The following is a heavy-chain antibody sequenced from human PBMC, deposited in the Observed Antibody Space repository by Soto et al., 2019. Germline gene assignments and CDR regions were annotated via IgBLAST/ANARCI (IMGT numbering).Heavy chain of an antibody. CDR3: ARDWSYSLDV. Sequence: PGGSLRLFCAVSGSTFSNDWMHWVRQAPGKGLVWVSHINSDGSSTNYADFVKGRFTIARDNAKNTVYLQMNSLRAEDTAVYYCARDWSYSLDVWGQGTTVTVSS. CDR1: GSTFSNDW. CDR2: INSDGSST. J-gene: IGHJ6*02. V-gene: IGHV3-74*01.